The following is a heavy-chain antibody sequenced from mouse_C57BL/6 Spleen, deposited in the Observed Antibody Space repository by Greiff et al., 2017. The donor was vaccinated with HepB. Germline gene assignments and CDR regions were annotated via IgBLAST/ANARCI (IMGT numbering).Heavy chain of an antibody. J-gene: IGHJ2*01. D-gene: IGHD2-4*01. CDR3: AKNNYDYDYFDY. CDR1: GFSLTSYG. V-gene: IGHV2-4*01. CDR2: IWSGGST. Sequence: VKLMESGPGLVQPSQSLSITCTVSGFSLTSYGVHWVRQPPGKGLEWLGVIWSGGSTDYNAAFISRLSISKDNSKSQVFFKMNSLQADDTAIYYCAKNNYDYDYFDYWGQGTTLTVSS.